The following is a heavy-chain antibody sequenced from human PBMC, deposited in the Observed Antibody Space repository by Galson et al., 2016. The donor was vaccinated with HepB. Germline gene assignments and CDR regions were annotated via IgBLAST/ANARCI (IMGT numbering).Heavy chain of an antibody. J-gene: IGHJ4*02. CDR3: ARAPRGIKDND. V-gene: IGHV3-7*03. D-gene: IGHD1-14*01. CDR2: INEDGSEK. Sequence: SLRLSCAASGLTLSTFTDAWMSWVRQAPGKGLEWVANINEDGSEKYYVDSVKGRFTISRDNAKNSLYLQMNSLRAEDTAVYYCARAPRGIKDNDWGQGTLVTVSS. CDR1: GLTLSTFTDAW.